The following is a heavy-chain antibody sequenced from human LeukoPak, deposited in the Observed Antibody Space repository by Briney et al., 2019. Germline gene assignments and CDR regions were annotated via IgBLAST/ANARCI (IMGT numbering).Heavy chain of an antibody. CDR3: ARGSPEYYDFWSGYYLNY. CDR2: IKQDGSEK. J-gene: IGHJ4*02. Sequence: GGSLRLSCAASGFTFSSYWMSWVRQAPGQGLEWVANIKQDGSEKYYVDSVKGRFTISRDNAKNSLYLQMNSLRAEDTAVYYCARGSPEYYDFWSGYYLNYWGQGTLVTVSS. V-gene: IGHV3-7*03. CDR1: GFTFSSYW. D-gene: IGHD3-3*01.